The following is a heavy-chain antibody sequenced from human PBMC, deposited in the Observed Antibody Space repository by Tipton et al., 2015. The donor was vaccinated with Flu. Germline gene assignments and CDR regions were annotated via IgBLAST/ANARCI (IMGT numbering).Heavy chain of an antibody. CDR1: GGTLNSYT. V-gene: IGHV1-69*15. D-gene: IGHD3-22*01. Sequence: QSGAEVKKPGSSVKVSCKASGGTLNSYTLTWVRQAPGQGLEWMGRIMPIFGTTNYAQKFQDRVTITADGSTSTAYMELSSLRSEDTAVYFCASSNLYYDSSGMHAEYFQHWGQGTLVSVSS. CDR3: ASSNLYYDSSGMHAEYFQH. CDR2: IMPIFGTT. J-gene: IGHJ1*01.